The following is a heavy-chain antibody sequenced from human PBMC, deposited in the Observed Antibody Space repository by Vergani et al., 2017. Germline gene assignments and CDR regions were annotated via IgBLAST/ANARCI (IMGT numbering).Heavy chain of an antibody. J-gene: IGHJ6*03. CDR3: ARDGRDYGSGRYYRDYYYYYMDV. CDR2: IYYSWST. V-gene: IGHV4-39*07. Sequence: QLQLQESGPGLVKPSETLSLTCTVSGGSISSSSYYWGWIRQPPGKGLEWIGSIYYSWSTYYNPSLKSRVPISVDTSKNQFSLKLSSVTAADTAVYYCARDGRDYGSGRYYRDYYYYYMDVWGKGTTVTVSS. D-gene: IGHD3-10*01. CDR1: GGSISSSSYY.